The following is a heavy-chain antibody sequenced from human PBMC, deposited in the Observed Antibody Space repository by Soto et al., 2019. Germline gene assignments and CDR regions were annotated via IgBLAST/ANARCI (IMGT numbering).Heavy chain of an antibody. J-gene: IGHJ6*02. Sequence: QVQLVESGGGMVQPGRSLRLSCATSGFTFSTYGMHWVRQAPGKGLEWVARIWYDGGKTFYADSVKGRFTISRDNSQKPLYLQMNSLGAEDTAVYYCARGGLDDWGQGTTVTVSS. CDR3: ARGGLDD. CDR2: IWYDGGKT. V-gene: IGHV3-33*01. CDR1: GFTFSTYG.